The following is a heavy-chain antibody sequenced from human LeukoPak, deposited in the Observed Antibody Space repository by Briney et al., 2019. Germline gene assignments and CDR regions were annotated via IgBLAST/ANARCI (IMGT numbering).Heavy chain of an antibody. CDR1: GGSISSYY. D-gene: IGHD3-3*01. J-gene: IGHJ4*02. Sequence: SGTLSLTCTVSGGSISSYYWSWIRQPPGKGLEWIGSIYYSGSTYYNPSLKSRVTISVDTSKNQFSLKLSSVTAADTAVYYCARKYYDFWSGYYRGDYFDYWGQGTLVTVSS. V-gene: IGHV4-39*01. CDR3: ARKYYDFWSGYYRGDYFDY. CDR2: IYYSGST.